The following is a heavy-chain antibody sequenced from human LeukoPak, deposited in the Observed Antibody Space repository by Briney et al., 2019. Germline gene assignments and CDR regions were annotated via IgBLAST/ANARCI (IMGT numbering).Heavy chain of an antibody. CDR2: ISSSSSYI. J-gene: IGHJ4*02. Sequence: PGGSLRLSCAASGFTFSTYSMNWVRQAPGKGLEWVSYISSSSSYIYCADSVKGRFTISRDNAKNSLYLQMNSLRAEDTAVYYCARDTSSGCDYWGQGTLVTVSS. CDR1: GFTFSTYS. D-gene: IGHD6-19*01. V-gene: IGHV3-21*05. CDR3: ARDTSSGCDY.